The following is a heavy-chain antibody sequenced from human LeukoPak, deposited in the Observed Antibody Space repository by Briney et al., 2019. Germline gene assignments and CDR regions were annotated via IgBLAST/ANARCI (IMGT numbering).Heavy chain of an antibody. D-gene: IGHD2-2*01. CDR2: IYYSGST. CDR1: GGSISSYY. CDR3: ARDSSSKANWFDP. Sequence: PSETLSLTCTVFGGSISSYYWSWIRQPPGKGLEWIGYIYYSGSTNYNPSLKSRVTISVDTSKNQFSLKLSSVTAADTAVYYCARDSSSKANWFDPWGQGTLVTVSS. V-gene: IGHV4-59*01. J-gene: IGHJ5*02.